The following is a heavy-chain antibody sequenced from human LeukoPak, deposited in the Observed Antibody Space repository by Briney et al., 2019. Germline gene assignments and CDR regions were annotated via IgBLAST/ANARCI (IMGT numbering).Heavy chain of an antibody. Sequence: KTSETLSLTCTVSGGSISSSSYYWGWIRQPPGKGLEWIGSIYYSGSTYYNPSLKSRVTISVDTSKNHFSLKLSSATAADTAVYYCARVLRCVNCYGLNWFDPWGQGTLVSVSS. CDR2: IYYSGST. D-gene: IGHD2-21*01. CDR1: GGSISSSSYY. V-gene: IGHV4-39*07. CDR3: ARVLRCVNCYGLNWFDP. J-gene: IGHJ5*02.